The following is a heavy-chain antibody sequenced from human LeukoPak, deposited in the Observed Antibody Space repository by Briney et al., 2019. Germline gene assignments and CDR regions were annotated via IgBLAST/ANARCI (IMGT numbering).Heavy chain of an antibody. CDR2: IYTGGTT. V-gene: IGHV3-66*01. CDR1: EFSVGSNY. CDR3: ASDHRLFF. Sequence: GGSLRLSCAASEFSVGSNYMTWVRQAPGKGLEWVSLIYTGGTTYYADSVKGRFIISRDNSKNTLYLQMNSLRAEDTAVYYCASDHRLFFWGQGTLLTVSS. J-gene: IGHJ4*02. D-gene: IGHD3-3*01.